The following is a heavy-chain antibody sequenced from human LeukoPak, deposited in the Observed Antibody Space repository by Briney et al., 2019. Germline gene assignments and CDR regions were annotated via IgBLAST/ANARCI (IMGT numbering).Heavy chain of an antibody. D-gene: IGHD6-6*01. CDR1: GFTFSSDA. CDR3: AKARSVAVTTYFDY. CDR2: ISGSGGST. V-gene: IGHV3-23*01. Sequence: GGSQRLSCAASGFTFSSDAMSWGRQAPGKGLEWVSSISGSGGSTYYADSVKGRFTISRDNSKNTLYLQMNSLRAEDTAVYYCAKARSVAVTTYFDYWGQGTLVTASS. J-gene: IGHJ4*02.